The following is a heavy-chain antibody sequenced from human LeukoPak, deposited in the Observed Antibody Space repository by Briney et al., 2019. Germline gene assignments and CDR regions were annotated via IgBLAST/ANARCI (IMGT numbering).Heavy chain of an antibody. CDR1: GGSISSSSYY. CDR3: ARGNGIVVPNNSKGYAFDI. J-gene: IGHJ3*02. V-gene: IGHV4-39*07. CDR2: INHSGST. D-gene: IGHD3-22*01. Sequence: SETLSLTCTVSGGSISSSSYYWGWIRQPPGKGLEWIGEINHSGSTNYNPSLKSRVTISVDTSKNQFSLKLSSVTAADTAVYYCARGNGIVVPNNSKGYAFDIWGQGTMVTVSS.